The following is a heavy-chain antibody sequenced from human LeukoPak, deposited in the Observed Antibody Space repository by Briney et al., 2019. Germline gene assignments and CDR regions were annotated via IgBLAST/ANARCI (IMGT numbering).Heavy chain of an antibody. CDR2: IYTSGST. J-gene: IGHJ4*02. Sequence: SETLSLTCTVSGGSISSGSYYWSWIRQPAGKGLEWIGRIYTSGSTNYNPSLKSRVTISVDTSKNQFSLKLSSVTAADTAVYYCARSLRGYDSSGYYSYWGQGTLVTVSS. D-gene: IGHD3-22*01. V-gene: IGHV4-61*02. CDR3: ARSLRGYDSSGYYSY. CDR1: GGSISSGSYY.